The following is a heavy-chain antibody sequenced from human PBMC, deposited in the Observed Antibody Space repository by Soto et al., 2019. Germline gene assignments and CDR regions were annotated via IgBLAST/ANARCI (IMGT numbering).Heavy chain of an antibody. V-gene: IGHV4-59*01. CDR2: IYYSGST. J-gene: IGHJ5*02. CDR1: GGSISSYY. Sequence: SETLSLTCTVSGGSISSYYWSWIRQPPGKGLEWIGYIYYSGSTNYNPSLKSRVTVSVDTSKNQFSLKLSSVTAADTAVYYCARVGQLNWFDPWGQGTLVTVSS. CDR3: ARVGQLNWFDP. D-gene: IGHD2-2*01.